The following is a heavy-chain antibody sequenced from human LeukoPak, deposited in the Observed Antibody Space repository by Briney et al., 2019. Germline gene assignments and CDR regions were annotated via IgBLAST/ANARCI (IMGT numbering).Heavy chain of an antibody. CDR2: ITASGDST. Sequence: GGSLRLSCAGSGFPFSSYPISWVRQPPGKGLEWVSAITASGDSTYSADSVKGRFTISRDNSRNTLFLEMNSLRAEDTAVYYCARDLGKALNYYYGMDVWGQGTTVTVSS. D-gene: IGHD4/OR15-4a*01. V-gene: IGHV3-23*01. J-gene: IGHJ6*02. CDR3: ARDLGKALNYYYGMDV. CDR1: GFPFSSYP.